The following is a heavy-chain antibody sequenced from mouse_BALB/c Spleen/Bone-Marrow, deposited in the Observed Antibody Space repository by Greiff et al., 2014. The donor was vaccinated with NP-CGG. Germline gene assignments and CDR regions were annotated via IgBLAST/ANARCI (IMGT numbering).Heavy chain of an antibody. J-gene: IGHJ3*01. CDR1: GFSLTSYG. CDR2: IWAGGST. D-gene: IGHD4-1*02. CDR3: ARAQLGCFAY. Sequence: VMLVESGPGLVAPSQSLSITCTVPGFSLTSYGVHWVRQPPGKGLEWLGVIWAGGSTNYNSALMSRLSISKDNSKSQVFLKMNSLQTDDTAMYYCARAQLGCFAYWGQGTLVTVSA. V-gene: IGHV2-9*02.